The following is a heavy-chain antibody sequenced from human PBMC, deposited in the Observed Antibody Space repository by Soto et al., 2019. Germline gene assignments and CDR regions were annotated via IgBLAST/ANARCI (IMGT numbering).Heavy chain of an antibody. V-gene: IGHV3-7*01. Sequence: PGGSLRLSCAASGFTFSSFWMTWVRQAPGKGLEWVANIKEDGSEKKYVDSVKGRFTISRDNAKNTLYLQMNSLRDEDTAVYYCVTDRAGDYWGLGTLVTVSS. CDR3: VTDRAGDY. J-gene: IGHJ4*02. D-gene: IGHD1-20*01. CDR1: GFTFSSFW. CDR2: IKEDGSEK.